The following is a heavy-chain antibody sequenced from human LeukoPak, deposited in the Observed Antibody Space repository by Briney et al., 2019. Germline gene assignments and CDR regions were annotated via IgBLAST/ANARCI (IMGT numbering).Heavy chain of an antibody. CDR3: AKDEAEKWELFLGGDYYYYYLDV. CDR1: GFTFSSYG. Sequence: GGSLRLSCAASGFTFSSYGMHWVRQAPGKGLEWVAFIRYDGSNKYYADSVKGRFTISRDNSKNTLYLQMNSLRAEDTAVYYCAKDEAEKWELFLGGDYYYYYLDVWGKGTTVTVSS. D-gene: IGHD1-26*01. J-gene: IGHJ6*03. V-gene: IGHV3-30*02. CDR2: IRYDGSNK.